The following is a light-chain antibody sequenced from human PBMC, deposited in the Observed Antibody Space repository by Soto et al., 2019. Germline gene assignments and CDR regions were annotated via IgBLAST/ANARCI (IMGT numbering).Light chain of an antibody. V-gene: IGKV3-20*01. Sequence: EIVLTQSPGTLSLSPGERATLSCRASQSVTSTYLAWYQQNPGQAPGLLIYGASNRATGIPHRFTGSGSGTDCTLTISRLEPEDFAVYYCQQYGSSPLTFGGGTKVEIK. CDR2: GAS. CDR1: QSVTSTY. J-gene: IGKJ4*01. CDR3: QQYGSSPLT.